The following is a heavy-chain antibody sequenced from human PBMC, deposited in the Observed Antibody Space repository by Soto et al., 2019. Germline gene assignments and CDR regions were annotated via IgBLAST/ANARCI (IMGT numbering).Heavy chain of an antibody. D-gene: IGHD3-9*01. Sequence: SETLSLTCTVSGGSISSGDYYWSWIRQPPGKGLEWIGYIYYSGSTYYNPSLKSRVTISVDTSKNQFSLKLSSVTAADTAVYYCARYFDWLSGNWFDPWGQGTLVTVS. CDR2: IYYSGST. CDR3: ARYFDWLSGNWFDP. V-gene: IGHV4-30-4*01. CDR1: GGSISSGDYY. J-gene: IGHJ5*02.